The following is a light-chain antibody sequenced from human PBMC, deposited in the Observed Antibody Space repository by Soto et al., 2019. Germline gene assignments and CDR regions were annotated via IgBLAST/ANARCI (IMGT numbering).Light chain of an antibody. CDR1: QGISNY. J-gene: IGKJ1*01. V-gene: IGKV1-27*01. CDR2: AAS. Sequence: DIQITQSPSSLSASVGDRVTITCRASQGISNYLAWYQQKPGKVPTLLIYAASTLQSGVPSRFSGSGSGTDFTLTLSSRQPEDVATYYCQKYNSAAWTFGQGNKVEIK. CDR3: QKYNSAAWT.